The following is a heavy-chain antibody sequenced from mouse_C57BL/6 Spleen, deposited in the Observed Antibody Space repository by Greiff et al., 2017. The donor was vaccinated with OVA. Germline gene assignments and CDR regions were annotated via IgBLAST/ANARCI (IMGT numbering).Heavy chain of an antibody. CDR2: IRSKSNNYAT. CDR3: VRGDGDAMDY. J-gene: IGHJ4*01. D-gene: IGHD2-13*01. V-gene: IGHV10-1*01. CDR1: GFSFTTYA. Sequence: EVQLQESGGGLVQPKGSLKLSCAASGFSFTTYAMNWVRQAPGKGLEWVARIRSKSNNYATYYADSVKDRVTISRDDSESMLYLQMNNLKTEDTAMYYCVRGDGDAMDYWGQGTSVTVSS.